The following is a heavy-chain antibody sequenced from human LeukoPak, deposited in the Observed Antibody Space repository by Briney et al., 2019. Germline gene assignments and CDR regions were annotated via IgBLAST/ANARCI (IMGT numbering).Heavy chain of an antibody. Sequence: SETLSLTCTVSGYSISSGYYWGWIRQPPGKGLEWIGSIYHSGSTYYNPSLKSRVTISVDTSKNQFSLKLSSVTAADTAVYYYAMSGDYGAPDYWGPGTLVTVSS. CDR3: AMSGDYGAPDY. D-gene: IGHD4-17*01. V-gene: IGHV4-38-2*02. CDR1: GYSISSGYY. CDR2: IYHSGST. J-gene: IGHJ4*02.